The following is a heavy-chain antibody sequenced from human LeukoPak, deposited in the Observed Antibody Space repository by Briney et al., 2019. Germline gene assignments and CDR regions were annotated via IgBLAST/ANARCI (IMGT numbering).Heavy chain of an antibody. CDR3: ARVYCSGGSCPIRGAFDY. D-gene: IGHD2-15*01. V-gene: IGHV4-39*07. J-gene: IGHJ4*02. Sequence: SETLSLTCTVSGGSISSSSYYWGWIRQPPGKGLEWIGSIYYSGSTYYNPSLKSRVTISVDTSKNQFSLKLSSVTAADTAVYYCARVYCSGGSCPIRGAFDYWGQGTLVTVSS. CDR1: GGSISSSSYY. CDR2: IYYSGST.